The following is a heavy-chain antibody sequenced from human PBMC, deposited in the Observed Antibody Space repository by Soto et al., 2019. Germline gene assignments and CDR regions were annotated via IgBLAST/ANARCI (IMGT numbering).Heavy chain of an antibody. CDR3: AREKLDYVDY. CDR1: GYTFTSYD. V-gene: IGHV1-8*01. CDR2: MNPNSGNT. Sequence: QVQLVQSGAEVKKPGASVKVSCKASGYTFTSYDITWVRQATGQGLEWMGWMNPNSGNTGYAPQFQGRVTMTRNISIRTAYMELSSLRSEDTAVYYCAREKLDYVDYWGQGTLVTVSS. J-gene: IGHJ4*02.